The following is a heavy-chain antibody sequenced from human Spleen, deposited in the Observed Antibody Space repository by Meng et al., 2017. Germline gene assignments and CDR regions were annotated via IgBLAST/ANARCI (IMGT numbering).Heavy chain of an antibody. CDR3: AKGYSGSYSVDY. D-gene: IGHD1-26*01. CDR1: GFTFSSYT. Sequence: EGQLVESGGGLVQPGGSLRLSCAASGFTFSSYTMTWVRQAPGKGLEWVSAISGSGGSTYYPDSVRGRFTISRDNSKNTLYLQMNSLRAEDTAVYYCAKGYSGSYSVDYWGQGTLVTVSS. CDR2: ISGSGGST. V-gene: IGHV3-23*04. J-gene: IGHJ4*02.